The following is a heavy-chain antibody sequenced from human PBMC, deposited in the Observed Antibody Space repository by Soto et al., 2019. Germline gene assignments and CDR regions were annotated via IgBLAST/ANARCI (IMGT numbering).Heavy chain of an antibody. CDR3: ARTLGRVTFDY. CDR1: GGSISSCY. V-gene: IGHV4-59*01. J-gene: IGHJ4*02. Sequence: SETLSLTCTVSGGSISSCYWSWIRQPPGKGLEWIGYIYYNGGTNYSPSLETRVTISVDTSKNQFSLKLNSVTAADTAVYYCARTLGRVTFDYWGQGTLVTVS. CDR2: IYYNGGT. D-gene: IGHD4-4*01.